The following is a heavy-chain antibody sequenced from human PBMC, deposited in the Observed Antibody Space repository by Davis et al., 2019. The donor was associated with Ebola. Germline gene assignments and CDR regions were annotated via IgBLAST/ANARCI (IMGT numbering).Heavy chain of an antibody. D-gene: IGHD3-16*01. CDR2: IYYSGST. Sequence: MPSETLSLTYTVSGGSISSYYWSWIRQPPGKGLEWIGYIYYSGSTNYNPSLKSRVTISVDTSKNQFSLKLSSVTAADTAVYYCARFMGGYGMDVWGQGTTVTVSS. V-gene: IGHV4-59*01. CDR3: ARFMGGYGMDV. CDR1: GGSISSYY. J-gene: IGHJ6*02.